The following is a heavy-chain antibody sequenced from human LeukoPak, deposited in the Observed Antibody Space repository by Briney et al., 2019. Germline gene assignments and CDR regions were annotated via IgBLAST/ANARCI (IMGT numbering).Heavy chain of an antibody. Sequence: GGSLRLSCAASGFTFSSYAVSWVRQAPGKGLEWVSAISGSGGSTYYADSVKGRFTISRDNSKNTLYLQMTSLRAEDTAVYYCARVGGRYSPLGYWGQGTLVTASS. D-gene: IGHD3-16*02. J-gene: IGHJ4*02. CDR3: ARVGGRYSPLGY. CDR2: ISGSGGST. V-gene: IGHV3-23*01. CDR1: GFTFSSYA.